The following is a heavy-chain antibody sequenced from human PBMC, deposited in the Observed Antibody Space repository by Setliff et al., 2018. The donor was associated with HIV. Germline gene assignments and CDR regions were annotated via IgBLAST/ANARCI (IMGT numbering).Heavy chain of an antibody. CDR1: GGSISSGSYY. CDR3: ARGYDSSGYPDY. V-gene: IGHV4-61*09. J-gene: IGHJ4*02. D-gene: IGHD3-22*01. Sequence: ASETLSLTCTVSGGSISSGSYYWSWIRQPAGKGLEWIGHIYTSGSTNYNPSLKSRVTISVDTSKNQFSLKLSSVTAADTAVYYCARGYDSSGYPDYWGQGTLVTVSS. CDR2: IYTSGST.